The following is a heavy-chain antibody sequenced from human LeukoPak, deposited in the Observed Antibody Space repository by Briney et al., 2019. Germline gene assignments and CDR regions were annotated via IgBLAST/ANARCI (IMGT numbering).Heavy chain of an antibody. CDR3: TTDGAYNRNDLAWFDP. J-gene: IGHJ5*02. Sequence: TGGSLRLSCAASGFTFSNAWMSWVRQAPGKGREWVGRIKSKTDGGTTDYAAPVKGRFTISREDSKNTLYMQMNSLKTEDPAVYYRTTDGAYNRNDLAWFDPWGPGTLVTGSS. D-gene: IGHD1-1*01. CDR1: GFTFSNAW. CDR2: IKSKTDGGTT. V-gene: IGHV3-15*01.